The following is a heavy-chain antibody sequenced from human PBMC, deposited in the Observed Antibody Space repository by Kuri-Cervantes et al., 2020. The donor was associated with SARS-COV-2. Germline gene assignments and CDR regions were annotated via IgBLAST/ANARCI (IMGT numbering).Heavy chain of an antibody. Sequence: VKVSCKASGYTFTSYYMHWVRQAPGQGLEWMGIINPSGGSTSYAQKFQGRVTMTRDTSTSTVYMELSSLRSEDTAVYYCARTLVRRGDYGYYYFYMDVWGRGTTVTVSS. J-gene: IGHJ6*03. CDR1: GYTFTSYY. CDR3: ARTLVRRGDYGYYYFYMDV. CDR2: INPSGGST. V-gene: IGHV1-46*01. D-gene: IGHD4-17*01.